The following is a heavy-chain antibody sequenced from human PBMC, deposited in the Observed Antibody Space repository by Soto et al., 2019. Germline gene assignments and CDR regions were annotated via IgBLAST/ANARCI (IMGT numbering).Heavy chain of an antibody. J-gene: IGHJ4*02. CDR2: ISHSGRA. D-gene: IGHD3-16*02. CDR3: ARGRSFRLVGVALDS. CDR1: GFSIQTSYF. Sequence: PSETLSLTCGVSGFSIQTSYFLGWIRQSPGKGLEWIGLISHSGRAISHPSFASRATISLDTTNNAFSLTLKSVTAADTAVYYCARGRSFRLVGVALDSWGQGTLVTVSS. V-gene: IGHV4-38-2*01.